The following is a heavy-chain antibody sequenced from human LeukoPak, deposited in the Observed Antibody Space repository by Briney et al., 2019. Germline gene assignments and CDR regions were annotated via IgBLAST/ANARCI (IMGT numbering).Heavy chain of an antibody. Sequence: GSSVKVSCKASGGTFSSYAISWVRQAPGQGLEWLGWISAYNGNTNYAQKLQGRVTMTTDTSTSTAYMELRSLRSDDTAVYYCARFENYYDSSGTPDYWGQGTLVTVSS. CDR2: ISAYNGNT. V-gene: IGHV1-18*01. CDR1: GGTFSSYA. D-gene: IGHD3-22*01. J-gene: IGHJ4*02. CDR3: ARFENYYDSSGTPDY.